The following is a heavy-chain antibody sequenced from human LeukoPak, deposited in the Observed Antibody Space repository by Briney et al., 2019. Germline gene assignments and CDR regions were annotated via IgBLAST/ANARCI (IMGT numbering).Heavy chain of an antibody. CDR3: ARIEAVTRGYNHAYYFDY. CDR2: IYHNGNT. J-gene: IGHJ4*02. CDR1: TYSISSGYY. Sequence: SETLSLTCTVSTYSISSGYYWGWTRQPPGKGLEWIGNIYHNGNTYYNPSLKSRVTISVDTSKKQFSLKLRTATAADTAVYYCARIEAVTRGYNHAYYFDYWGQGTLVTVSS. D-gene: IGHD5-18*01. V-gene: IGHV4-38-2*02.